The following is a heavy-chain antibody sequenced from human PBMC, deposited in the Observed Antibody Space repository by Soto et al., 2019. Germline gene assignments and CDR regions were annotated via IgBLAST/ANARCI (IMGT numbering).Heavy chain of an antibody. V-gene: IGHV1-46*01. J-gene: IGHJ6*02. Sequence: QVQLVQSGAEVKKPGASVKVSCKASGYTFTSYYMHWVRQAPGQALEWMGIINPSGGSTSYAQKFQGRVTMTRDTSTSTVYMELSSLRSEDTAVYYCARDRLAARDYYYYGMDVWGQGTTVTVSS. CDR1: GYTFTSYY. CDR2: INPSGGST. D-gene: IGHD6-6*01. CDR3: ARDRLAARDYYYYGMDV.